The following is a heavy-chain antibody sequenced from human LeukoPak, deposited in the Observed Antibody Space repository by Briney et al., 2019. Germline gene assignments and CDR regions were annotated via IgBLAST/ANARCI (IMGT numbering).Heavy chain of an antibody. CDR3: AKDLTVVTTALYY. CDR1: GFTFSSYA. V-gene: IGHV3-23*01. D-gene: IGHD4-4*01. Sequence: GGSLRLSCAASGFTFSSYAMSWVRQAPGKGLEWVSAISGSGGSTYYADSVKGRFTISRDNSKNTPYLQMNSLRAEDTAVYYCAKDLTVVTTALYYWGQGTLVTVSS. CDR2: ISGSGGST. J-gene: IGHJ4*02.